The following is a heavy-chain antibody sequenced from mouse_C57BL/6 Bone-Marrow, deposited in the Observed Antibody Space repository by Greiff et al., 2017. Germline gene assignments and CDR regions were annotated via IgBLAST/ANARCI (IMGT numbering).Heavy chain of an antibody. J-gene: IGHJ4*01. Sequence: VQLQQPGAELVKPGASVKLSCKASGYTFTSYWMHWVKQRPGQGLEWIGMIHPNSGSTNYNEKFKSKDTLTVDKYYSKTYMQPSSLTSDDSAVYYCARKKIEIYYGYDYYAMDYWGQGTSVTVPS. V-gene: IGHV1-64*01. CDR2: IHPNSGST. CDR3: ARKKIEIYYGYDYYAMDY. D-gene: IGHD2-2*01. CDR1: GYTFTSYW.